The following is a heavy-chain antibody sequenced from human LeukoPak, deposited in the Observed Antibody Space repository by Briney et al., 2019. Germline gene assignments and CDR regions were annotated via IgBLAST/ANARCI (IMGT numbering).Heavy chain of an antibody. D-gene: IGHD4-17*01. V-gene: IGHV4-59*01. J-gene: IGHJ4*02. CDR1: GGSISTYW. CDR3: ARDPLNDYGDYGGDY. CDR2: VYYTGSA. Sequence: PSETLSLTCTVSGGSISTYWWTWIRQPPGKGLEWIGFVYYTGSANYNPSLRSRVTISVDTSKNQFSLKLTSVTAADTAGYYCARDPLNDYGDYGGDYWGQGALVTVSS.